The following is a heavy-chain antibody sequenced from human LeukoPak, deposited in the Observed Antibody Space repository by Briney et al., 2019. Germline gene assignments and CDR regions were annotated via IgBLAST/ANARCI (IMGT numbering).Heavy chain of an antibody. V-gene: IGHV3-74*01. J-gene: IGHJ4*02. CDR2: INTDGSST. CDR3: AREYSSSWYLYFDY. CDR1: GFTFSSYW. Sequence: GGSLRLSCAASGFTFSSYWMHWVRQAPGKGLVWVSRINTDGSSTSYADSVKGRFTISRDNAKNTLYLQMNSLRAEDTAVYYCAREYSSSWYLYFDYWGQGTLVTVSS. D-gene: IGHD6-13*01.